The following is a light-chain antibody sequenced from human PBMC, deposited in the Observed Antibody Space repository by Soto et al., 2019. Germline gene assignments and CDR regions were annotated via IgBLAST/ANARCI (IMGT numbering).Light chain of an antibody. CDR2: GVS. CDR3: LQDNSYPYT. J-gene: IGKJ2*01. Sequence: EIVMTQSPPTLSVSPVERATLSCRASQSVGSKLAWYQQRPGQAPRLLIHGVSSRATGIPDRFSGSGSGTEFTLTISSLQPEDFATYYCLQDNSYPYTSGQGTKVDIK. V-gene: IGKV3D-15*01. CDR1: QSVGSK.